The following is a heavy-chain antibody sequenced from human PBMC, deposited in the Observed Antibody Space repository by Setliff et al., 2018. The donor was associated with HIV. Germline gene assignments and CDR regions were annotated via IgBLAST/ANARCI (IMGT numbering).Heavy chain of an antibody. CDR3: ARDYYDSSGYIFCHGLPDY. CDR1: GYTFTGYY. Sequence: ASVKVSCKASGYTFTGYYMHWVRQAPGQGLEWMGWINPNNGGTNYAQKFQGRVTMTRDTSISTSYMELSRLRSDDTSVYYCARDYYDSSGYIFCHGLPDYWDQGSRVAVSS. CDR2: INPNNGGT. D-gene: IGHD3-22*01. V-gene: IGHV1-2*02. J-gene: IGHJ4*02.